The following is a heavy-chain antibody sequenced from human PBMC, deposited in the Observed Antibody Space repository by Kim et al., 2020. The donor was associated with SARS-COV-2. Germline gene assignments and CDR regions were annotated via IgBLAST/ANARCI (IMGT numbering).Heavy chain of an antibody. CDR1: GGSFSGYY. D-gene: IGHD3-3*01. V-gene: IGHV4-34*01. CDR2: INHSGST. J-gene: IGHJ6*01. CDR3: ARPGDFWSARDHYGMDV. Sequence: SETLSLTCAVYGGSFSGYYWSWIRQPPGKGLEWIGEINHSGSTNYNPSLKSRVTISVDTSKNQFSLKLSSVTAADTAVYYCARPGDFWSARDHYGMDVWG.